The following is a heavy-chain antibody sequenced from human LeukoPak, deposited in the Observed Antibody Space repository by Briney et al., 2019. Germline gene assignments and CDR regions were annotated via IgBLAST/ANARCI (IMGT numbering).Heavy chain of an antibody. J-gene: IGHJ6*03. D-gene: IGHD3-3*01. Sequence: GASVKVSCKASGGTFSSYAISWVRQAPGQGLEWMGRIIPILGIANYAQKFQGRVTITADKSTSTAYMELSSLRSEDTAVYYCARDPAHYDFWSGSINPYYYMDVWGKGTTVTVSS. CDR1: GGTFSSYA. V-gene: IGHV1-69*04. CDR2: IIPILGIA. CDR3: ARDPAHYDFWSGSINPYYYMDV.